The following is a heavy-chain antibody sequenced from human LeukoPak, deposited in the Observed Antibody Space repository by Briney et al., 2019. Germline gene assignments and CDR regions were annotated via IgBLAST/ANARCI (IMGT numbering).Heavy chain of an antibody. Sequence: SETLSLTCTVSGGSISSDNFYWSWIRQPPGKGLEWIGYIYYSGSTYYNPSLKSRITISVDTPKNQFSLKVSSVTAADTAVYFCVREYSSSWSYYFDYWGQGTLVTVSS. CDR1: GGSISSDNFY. D-gene: IGHD6-13*01. CDR3: VREYSSSWSYYFDY. J-gene: IGHJ4*02. CDR2: IYYSGST. V-gene: IGHV4-30-4*01.